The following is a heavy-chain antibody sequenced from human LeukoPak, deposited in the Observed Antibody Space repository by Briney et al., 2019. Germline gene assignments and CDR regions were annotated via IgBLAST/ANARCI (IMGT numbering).Heavy chain of an antibody. J-gene: IGHJ3*02. CDR1: GGSISSGSYY. V-gene: IGHV4-61*02. Sequence: PSQTLSLTCTVSGGSISSGSYYWSWIRQPAGTGLEWIGRIYTSGSTNYNPSLKSRVTISVDTSKNQFSLKLSSVTAADTAVYYCARGKTIFGVVIIHHAFDIWGQGTMVTVSS. CDR2: IYTSGST. D-gene: IGHD3-3*01. CDR3: ARGKTIFGVVIIHHAFDI.